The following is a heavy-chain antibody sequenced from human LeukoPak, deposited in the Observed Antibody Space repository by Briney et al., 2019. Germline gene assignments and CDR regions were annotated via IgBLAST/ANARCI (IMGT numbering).Heavy chain of an antibody. CDR3: ARDSTGTVFDL. J-gene: IGHJ4*02. V-gene: IGHV3-7*04. D-gene: IGHD1-1*01. CDR1: GFTFISYW. CDR2: ISQDGTES. Sequence: GGSLRLSCVASGFTFISYWMTWVRQAPGKGLEWVAQISQDGTESYSVDSVRGRFTISRDNAKNSVYLQMNSLRPEDTAVYYCARDSTGTVFDLWGQGTLVAVSS.